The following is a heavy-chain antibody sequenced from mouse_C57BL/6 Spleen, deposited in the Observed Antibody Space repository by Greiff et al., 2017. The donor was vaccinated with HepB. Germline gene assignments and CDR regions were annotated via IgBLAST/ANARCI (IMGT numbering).Heavy chain of an antibody. CDR1: GFTFSSYA. J-gene: IGHJ4*01. CDR3: ARDPLPYYYAMDY. CDR2: ISDGGSYT. D-gene: IGHD2-1*01. Sequence: VQLKESGGGLVKPGGSLKLSCAASGFTFSSYAMSWVRQTPEKRLEWVATISDGGSYTYYPDNVKGRFTISRDNAKNNLYLQMSHLKSEDTAMYYCARDPLPYYYAMDYWGQGTSVTVSS. V-gene: IGHV5-4*01.